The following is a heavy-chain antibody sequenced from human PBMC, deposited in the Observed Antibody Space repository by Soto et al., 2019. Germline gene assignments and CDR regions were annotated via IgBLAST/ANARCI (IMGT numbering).Heavy chain of an antibody. J-gene: IGHJ4*02. V-gene: IGHV3-23*01. CDR2: ITGYGGTT. CDR1: GFTFGNKA. Sequence: EVQLLESGGAWVRPGGPLSFSWLPLGFTFGNKAMTWAPKAPGKGLRWVSTITGYGGTTYYADSVKGRFIISRDNSRNTLYLQINSLRAEDTALYFCAKGREAVAGPDYFDYWGQGTLVTVSS. D-gene: IGHD6-19*01. CDR3: AKGREAVAGPDYFDY.